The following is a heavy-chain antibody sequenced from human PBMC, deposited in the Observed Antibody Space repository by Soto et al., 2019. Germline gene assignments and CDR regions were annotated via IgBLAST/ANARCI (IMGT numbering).Heavy chain of an antibody. CDR3: ARYWNAGALYGAFDI. V-gene: IGHV1-69*06. Sequence: QVQLVQSGAEVRKPGSSVQVSCEASGGSFNNYVISWLRQAHGQGLDWMGGIIPNYESANYAQKFRGRLTINADNATNTAYMELNSLRPEDTATYYCARYWNAGALYGAFDIWGQGTTVIVS. CDR2: IIPNYESA. CDR1: GGSFNNYV. J-gene: IGHJ3*02. D-gene: IGHD4-17*01.